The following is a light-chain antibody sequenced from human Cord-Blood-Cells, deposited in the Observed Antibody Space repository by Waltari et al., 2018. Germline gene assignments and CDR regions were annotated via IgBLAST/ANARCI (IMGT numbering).Light chain of an antibody. CDR2: EGS. J-gene: IGLJ3*02. CDR3: CSYAGSSTWV. CDR1: SSDVVSYHL. V-gene: IGLV2-23*01. Sequence: QSALTQPASVSGFPGQSNTIYCTGTSSDVVSYHLVSWYKQHPGKAPKLMIYEGSKRPSGVANRFSGSKSGNTASLTISGLQAEDEADYYCCSYAGSSTWVFGGGTKLTVL.